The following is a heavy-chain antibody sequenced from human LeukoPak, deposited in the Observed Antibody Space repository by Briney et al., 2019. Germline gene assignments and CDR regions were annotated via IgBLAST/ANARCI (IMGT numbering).Heavy chain of an antibody. CDR3: ARVHDAFDI. V-gene: IGHV4-59*01. CDR1: GGSISSYY. CDR2: IYYSGSP. J-gene: IGHJ3*02. Sequence: SETLSLTCTVSGGSISSYYWSWIRQPPGKGLEWIGYIYYSGSPNYNPSLKSRVTISVDTSKNQFSLKLTSVTAADTAVYYCARVHDAFDIWGQGTMVTVSS.